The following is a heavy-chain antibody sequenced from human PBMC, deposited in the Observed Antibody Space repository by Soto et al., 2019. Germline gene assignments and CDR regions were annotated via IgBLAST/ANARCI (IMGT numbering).Heavy chain of an antibody. CDR2: IYYSGST. V-gene: IGHV4-39*01. D-gene: IGHD3-3*01. CDR1: GGSISSSSYY. CDR3: ARAAFYDFWSGTGSRIRGFDP. Sequence: QLQLQESGPGLVKPSETLSLTCTVSGGSISSSSYYWGWIRQPPGKGLEWIGSIYYSGSTYYNPSLKSRVTISVDTSKNQFSLKLSSVTAADTAVYYCARAAFYDFWSGTGSRIRGFDPWGQGTLVTVSS. J-gene: IGHJ5*02.